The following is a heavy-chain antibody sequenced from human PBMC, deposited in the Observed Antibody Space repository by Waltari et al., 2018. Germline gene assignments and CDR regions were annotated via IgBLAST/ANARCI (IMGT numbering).Heavy chain of an antibody. J-gene: IGHJ6*02. D-gene: IGHD3-10*01. CDR2: ISFDGNNI. Sequence: QVQLVESGGGVVQPGRSLRLSCAASGFTFSSYPSHWVRQAPGKGLEWVAVISFDGNNIYYADSVKGRFTFSRDNSKNTLFLQMNSLRAEDTAVYYCARDPNYYGSGSYLNYGMDVWGQGTTVTVFS. V-gene: IGHV3-30-3*01. CDR3: ARDPNYYGSGSYLNYGMDV. CDR1: GFTFSSYP.